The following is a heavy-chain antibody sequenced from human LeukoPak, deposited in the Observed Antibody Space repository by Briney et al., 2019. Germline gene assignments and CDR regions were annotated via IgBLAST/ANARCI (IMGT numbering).Heavy chain of an antibody. Sequence: ASVKVSCKASGGTFSSYAISWVRQAPGQGLEWMGGIIPIFGTVNYAQKFQGRVTITADKSTSTAYMELSSLRSEDTAVYYCTRSLFRFLEWSYRSYYYYYMDVWGKGTTVTVSS. D-gene: IGHD3-3*01. CDR2: IIPIFGTV. V-gene: IGHV1-69*06. CDR3: TRSLFRFLEWSYRSYYYYYMDV. CDR1: GGTFSSYA. J-gene: IGHJ6*03.